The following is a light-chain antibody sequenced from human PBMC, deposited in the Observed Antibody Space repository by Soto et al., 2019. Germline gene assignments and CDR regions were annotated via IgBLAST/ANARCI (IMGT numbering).Light chain of an antibody. J-gene: IGKJ3*01. Sequence: ETILTQSPATLSLSPGESATLSCRASQSVNNLLAWYQQKPGQAPRLLIYDATKRATGVPDRFRGSGSGTDFTLPITSLEPEDFAVYYCQQRSDWPPFTFGPGTKVDVK. CDR3: QQRSDWPPFT. CDR2: DAT. V-gene: IGKV3-11*01. CDR1: QSVNNL.